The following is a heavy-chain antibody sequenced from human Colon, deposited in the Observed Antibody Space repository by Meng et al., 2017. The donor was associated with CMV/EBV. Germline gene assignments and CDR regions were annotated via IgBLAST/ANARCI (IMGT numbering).Heavy chain of an antibody. Sequence: ASVKVSCKDSGYTGYYMHWVRQAPGRGLAWMGWINLDSDSTKFAGNFQGRVTMTRDTSLSSATMELSRLTSADTAIYYCARVVADSYGLDVWGQGTPVTVSS. CDR1: GYTGYY. D-gene: IGHD5-12*01. CDR3: ARVVADSYGLDV. V-gene: IGHV1-2*02. J-gene: IGHJ6*02. CDR2: INLDSDST.